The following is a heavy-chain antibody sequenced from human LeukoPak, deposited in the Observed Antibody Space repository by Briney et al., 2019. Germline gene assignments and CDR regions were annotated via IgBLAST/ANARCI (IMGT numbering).Heavy chain of an antibody. V-gene: IGHV3-30*18. J-gene: IGHJ4*02. CDR2: ISYDGSNK. CDR1: GFTFSSYG. D-gene: IGHD6-19*01. CDR3: AKDESSGWYSVCDF. Sequence: GRSLRLSCAASGFTFSSYGMHWVRQAPGKGLEWVAVISYDGSNKYYADSVKGRFTISRDNSKNTLYLQMSSLRAEDTAVYYCAKDESSGWYSVCDFWGQGTLVTVSS.